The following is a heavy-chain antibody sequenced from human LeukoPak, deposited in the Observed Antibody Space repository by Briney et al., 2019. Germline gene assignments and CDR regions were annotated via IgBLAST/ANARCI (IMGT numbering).Heavy chain of an antibody. CDR2: ISSSGSTI. CDR3: ASNALTYSSSWYDGFSPFDY. D-gene: IGHD6-13*01. J-gene: IGHJ4*02. V-gene: IGHV3-48*03. Sequence: PGGSLRLSCAASGFTFSSYEMNWVRQAPGKGLEWVPYISSSGSTIYYADSVKGRFTISRDNAKNSLYLQMNSLRAEDTAVYYCASNALTYSSSWYDGFSPFDYWGQGTLVTVSS. CDR1: GFTFSSYE.